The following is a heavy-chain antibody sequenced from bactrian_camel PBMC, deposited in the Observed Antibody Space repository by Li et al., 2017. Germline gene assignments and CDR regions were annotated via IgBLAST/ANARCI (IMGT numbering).Heavy chain of an antibody. D-gene: IGHD5*01. V-gene: IGHV3S10*01. Sequence: DVQLVESGGGSVQAGGSLRLSCAAPAYTVSRYFMAWFRQASGKEREWVGSLDSDGRINYADSVKGRFTISKDNRKNILYLQMNSLTPGDTAMYYCAADVYRFGLGSGYRYWDQGTQVTVS. CDR1: AYTVSRYF. J-gene: IGHJ4*01. CDR3: AADVYRFGLGSGYRY. CDR2: LDSDGRI.